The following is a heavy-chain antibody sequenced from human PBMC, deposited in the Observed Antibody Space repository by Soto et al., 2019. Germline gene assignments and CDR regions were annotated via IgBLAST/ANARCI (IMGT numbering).Heavy chain of an antibody. V-gene: IGHV1-3*01. Sequence: QVRLIQSGPEMMQPGASVRVSCTASGFTALSYAFHWVRQAPGQGPEWLGWLNGGVDGDSYSQRLQGRVTISRDTSTNTVYLEVKSLTSEDTAVYYCAREVKGVTSFDYWGQGTLVTVSS. CDR2: LNGGVDGD. CDR1: GFTALSYA. CDR3: AREVKGVTSFDY. D-gene: IGHD3-10*01. J-gene: IGHJ4*02.